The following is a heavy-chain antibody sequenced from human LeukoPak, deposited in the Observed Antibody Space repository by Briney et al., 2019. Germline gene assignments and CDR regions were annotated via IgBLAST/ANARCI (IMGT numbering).Heavy chain of an antibody. CDR1: GYTFTGYY. J-gene: IGHJ4*02. D-gene: IGHD6-25*01. CDR3: ARERTPGSGYGVDY. V-gene: IGHV1-2*02. CDR2: INPNINGT. Sequence: GASVKVSCKAPGYTFTGYYIHWVRQAPGQGLEWMGWINPNINGTNYAQKFQGRVTMTGDRSISTAYMELSRLRSDDTAVYYCARERTPGSGYGVDYWGQGTLVTVSS.